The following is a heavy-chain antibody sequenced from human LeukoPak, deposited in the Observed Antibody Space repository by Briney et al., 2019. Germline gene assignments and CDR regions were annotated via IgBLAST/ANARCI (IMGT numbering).Heavy chain of an antibody. Sequence: KPGGSLRLSCAASGFTFSSYSMNWVRQAPGKGLEWVSSISSSGNYISYADSVKGRFTISRDNAKNSLYLQMNSLRAEDTAVYYCAVSSGGSCYQWGQGTLVTASS. J-gene: IGHJ4*02. CDR1: GFTFSSYS. CDR3: AVSSGGSCYQ. V-gene: IGHV3-21*01. D-gene: IGHD2-15*01. CDR2: ISSSGNYI.